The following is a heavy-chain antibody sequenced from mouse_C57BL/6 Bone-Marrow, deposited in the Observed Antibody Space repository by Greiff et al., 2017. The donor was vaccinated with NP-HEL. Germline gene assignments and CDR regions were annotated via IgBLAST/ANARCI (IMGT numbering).Heavy chain of an antibody. V-gene: IGHV1-81*01. J-gene: IGHJ2*01. D-gene: IGHD2-1*01. CDR2: IYPRSGNT. CDR1: GYTFTSYG. Sequence: SGAELARPGASVKLSCKASGYTFTSYGISWVKQRTGQGLEWIGEIYPRSGNTYYNEKFKGKATLTADKSSSTAYMELRSLTSEDSAVYFCARRGNYVGYFDYWGQGTTLTVSS. CDR3: ARRGNYVGYFDY.